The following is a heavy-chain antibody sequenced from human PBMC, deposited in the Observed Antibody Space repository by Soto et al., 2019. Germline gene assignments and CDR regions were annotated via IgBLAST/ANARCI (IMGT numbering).Heavy chain of an antibody. J-gene: IGHJ6*02. Sequence: QAQLQESGPGLVKPSETLSLTCSVSGGSFFSYYWTWIRQPAGKGLEWIGRIYANGNANYNPSIKSRVTMSADTSKNQFSLRLRSVTAADTAVYYCARGVRDGYYGMDVWGPGATVTVSS. CDR2: IYANGNA. CDR3: ARGVRDGYYGMDV. V-gene: IGHV4-4*07. D-gene: IGHD3-16*02. CDR1: GGSFFSYY.